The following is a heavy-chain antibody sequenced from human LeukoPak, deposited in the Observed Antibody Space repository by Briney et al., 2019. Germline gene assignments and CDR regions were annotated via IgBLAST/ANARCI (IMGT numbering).Heavy chain of an antibody. Sequence: GASVKVSCKASENTFTGCSIHWVRQAPGQGLEWMGWINPNSGDTNYAQKFQGRVTMTRDTSISTAYMELSRLRSDDTAVYYCASYYSGSYFYFDYWGQGTLVTVSS. D-gene: IGHD1-26*01. V-gene: IGHV1-2*02. CDR1: ENTFTGCS. J-gene: IGHJ4*02. CDR3: ASYYSGSYFYFDY. CDR2: INPNSGDT.